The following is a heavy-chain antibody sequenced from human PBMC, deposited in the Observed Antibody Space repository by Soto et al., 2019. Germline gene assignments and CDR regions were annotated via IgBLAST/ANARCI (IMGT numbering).Heavy chain of an antibody. D-gene: IGHD3-10*01. Sequence: QVRLQQWGAGLLKPSETLPLTCAVYGGSFSDYYWSWVRQPPGKGLEWIGEINHSGSTNYNPSLKRRVTLSVDTSKNQFSRKLNPVTASDTAVYYCAREVPSRYFDLWGRGTPVTVSS. J-gene: IGHJ2*01. CDR2: INHSGST. CDR3: AREVPSRYFDL. V-gene: IGHV4-34*01. CDR1: GGSFSDYY.